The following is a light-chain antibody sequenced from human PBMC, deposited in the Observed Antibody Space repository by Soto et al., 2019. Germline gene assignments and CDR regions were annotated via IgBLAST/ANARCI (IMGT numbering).Light chain of an antibody. CDR2: EVS. CDR3: CSFTTSSTLV. CDR1: RSDIGASNS. V-gene: IGLV2-14*01. Sequence: QSALTQPASVSGSPGQSITISCAGTRSDIGASNSVSWYQHLPGRPPTLIIYEVSNRPSGLSNRFSASKSGNAASLTISGLQAEDEADYFCCSFTTSSTLVFGTGTKLTVL. J-gene: IGLJ1*01.